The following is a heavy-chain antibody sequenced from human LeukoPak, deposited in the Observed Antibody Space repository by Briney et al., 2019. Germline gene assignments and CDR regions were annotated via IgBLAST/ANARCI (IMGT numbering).Heavy chain of an antibody. J-gene: IGHJ4*02. D-gene: IGHD3-10*01. CDR1: GFTFSSYA. CDR3: ARDSSGSLYYFDY. Sequence: GGSLRLSCAASGFTFSSYAMHWVRQAPGKGLEWVAVISYDGSNKYYADSVKGRFTISRDNSKNTLYLQMNSLRAEDTAVYYCARDSSGSLYYFDYWGQGTLVTVSS. CDR2: ISYDGSNK. V-gene: IGHV3-30-3*01.